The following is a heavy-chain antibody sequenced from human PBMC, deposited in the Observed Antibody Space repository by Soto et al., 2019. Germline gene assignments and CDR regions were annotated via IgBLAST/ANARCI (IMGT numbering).Heavy chain of an antibody. CDR3: VKQSGSGSYYKVGSGGHFDS. D-gene: IGHD3-10*01. Sequence: LRLSCAASGFTFHNAWMTWVRQAPGKGLEWVGNIKSKTDGGTTDYAAPVKGRFTISRDDSKTTLYLQMNSLKTEDTAVYYCVKQSGSGSYYKVGSGGHFDSWGQGTLVTVSS. CDR1: GFTFHNAW. J-gene: IGHJ4*02. CDR2: IKSKTDGGTT. V-gene: IGHV3-15*01.